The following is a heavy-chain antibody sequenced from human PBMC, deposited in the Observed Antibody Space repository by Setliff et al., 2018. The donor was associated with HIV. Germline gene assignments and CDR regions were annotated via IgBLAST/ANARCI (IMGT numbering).Heavy chain of an antibody. Sequence: GGSLRLSCAASGFTFSSYWMSWVRQAPGKGPEWVANIKTDGSEKFYVDSVKGRFTISRDNAKNSLYLQLNSLRAEDTAAYYCARGSRFFGWLSLNDGFDIWGQGTVVTVSS. CDR2: IKTDGSEK. V-gene: IGHV3-7*01. CDR3: ARGSRFFGWLSLNDGFDI. J-gene: IGHJ3*02. CDR1: GFTFSSYW. D-gene: IGHD3-3*01.